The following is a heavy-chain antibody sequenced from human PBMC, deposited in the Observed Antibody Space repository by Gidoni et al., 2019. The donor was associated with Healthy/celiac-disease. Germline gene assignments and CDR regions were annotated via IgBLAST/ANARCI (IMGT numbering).Heavy chain of an antibody. CDR1: GGSFSGYY. CDR3: ARGLPPWDIVVVVASLSNNWFDP. D-gene: IGHD2-15*01. CDR2: LNHSGST. V-gene: IGHV4-34*01. Sequence: QVQLQQWGAGLLKPSASLSLTCAVYGGSFSGYYWSWIRQPPGKGLVGIGKLNHSGSTNNNPSLKSRVTISVDTSKNQFSLKLSSVTAADTAVYYCARGLPPWDIVVVVASLSNNWFDPWGQGTLVTVSS. J-gene: IGHJ5*02.